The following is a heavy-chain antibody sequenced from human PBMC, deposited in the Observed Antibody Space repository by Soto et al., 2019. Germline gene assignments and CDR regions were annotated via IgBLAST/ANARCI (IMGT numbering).Heavy chain of an antibody. V-gene: IGHV4-59*08. CDR1: GGSISSYY. Sequence: PSETLSLTCTVSGGSISSYYWSWIRQPPGKGLEWIGYIYYSGSTNYNPSLKSRVTISVDTSKNQFSLKLSSVTAAGTAVYYCARLSSAYWGQGTLVTVSS. J-gene: IGHJ4*02. CDR3: ARLSSAY. CDR2: IYYSGST.